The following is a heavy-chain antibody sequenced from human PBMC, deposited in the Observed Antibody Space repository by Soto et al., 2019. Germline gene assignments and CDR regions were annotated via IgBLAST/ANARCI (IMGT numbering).Heavy chain of an antibody. CDR1: GFAFSSYG. J-gene: IGHJ3*02. Sequence: GGSLRLSCAASGFAFSSYGMHWVRQAPGKGLEWVAVISYDGSNKYYADSVKGRLTISRDNSKNTLYLQMNSLRGEDTAVYYCAKDNGSGCDWLRVGDASDIWGQGTMVTVSS. CDR3: AKDNGSGCDWLRVGDASDI. CDR2: ISYDGSNK. D-gene: IGHD5-12*01. V-gene: IGHV3-30*18.